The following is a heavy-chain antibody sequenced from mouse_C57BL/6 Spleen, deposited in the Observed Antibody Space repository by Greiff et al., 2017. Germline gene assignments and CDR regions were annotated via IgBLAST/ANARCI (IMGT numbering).Heavy chain of an antibody. CDR1: GYTFTSYW. D-gene: IGHD1-1*01. J-gene: IGHJ2*01. CDR3: ARRGYGSSYFDY. Sequence: QVQLKQPGAELVKPGASVKMSCKASGYTFTSYWITWVKQRPGQGLEWIGDIYPGSGSTNNNEKFKSKATLTVDTSSSTAYMQLSSLTSEDSAVYYCARRGYGSSYFDYWGQGTTLTVSS. CDR2: IYPGSGST. V-gene: IGHV1-55*01.